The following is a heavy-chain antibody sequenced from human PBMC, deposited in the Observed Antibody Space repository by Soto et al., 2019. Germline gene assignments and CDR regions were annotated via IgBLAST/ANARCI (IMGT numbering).Heavy chain of an antibody. CDR3: ARERGIAARPDYFDY. Sequence: PGGSLRLSCAASGFTFSSYAMSWVRRAPGKGLEWVSGISDSGGSTYYADSVKGRFTISRDNAKHSLYLQMNSLRAEDTAVYYCARERGIAARPDYFDYWGQGTLVTVSS. CDR1: GFTFSSYA. D-gene: IGHD6-6*01. J-gene: IGHJ4*02. CDR2: ISDSGGST. V-gene: IGHV3-23*01.